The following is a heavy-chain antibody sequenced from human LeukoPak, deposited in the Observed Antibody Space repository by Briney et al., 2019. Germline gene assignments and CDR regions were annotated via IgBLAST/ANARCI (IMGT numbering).Heavy chain of an antibody. CDR1: GFTFSSYT. CDR3: AREWDRDIDY. D-gene: IGHD1-26*01. V-gene: IGHV4-34*01. Sequence: GSLRLSCVASGFTFSSYTMSWIRQPPGKGLEWIGEINHSGSTNYNPSLKSRVTISVDTSKNQFSLKLSSVTAADTAVYYCAREWDRDIDYWGQGTLVTVSS. CDR2: INHSGST. J-gene: IGHJ4*02.